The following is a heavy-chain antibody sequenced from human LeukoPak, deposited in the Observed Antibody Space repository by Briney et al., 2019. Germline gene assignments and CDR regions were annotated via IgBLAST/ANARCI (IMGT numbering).Heavy chain of an antibody. CDR3: ARLSDSDSSGYYWGFEY. Sequence: SEALSLTCTVSGGSISSYYWSWIRQPPGKGLECIGYIYYSGSTNYSPSLKSRVTISVDTSKNQFSLKLSSVTAADTAVYYCARLSDSDSSGYYWGFEYWGQGTLVTVSS. V-gene: IGHV4-59*08. D-gene: IGHD3-22*01. CDR2: IYYSGST. CDR1: GGSISSYY. J-gene: IGHJ4*02.